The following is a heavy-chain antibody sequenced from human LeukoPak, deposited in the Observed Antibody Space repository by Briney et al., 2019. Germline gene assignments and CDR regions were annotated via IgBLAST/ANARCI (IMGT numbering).Heavy chain of an antibody. Sequence: SETLSLTCTVSGGSISSYYWSWIRQPPGKGLEWIGRIYTSGSTNYNPSLKSRVTMSVDTSKNQFSLKLSSVTAADTAVYYCASSHLTYYYDSSGYYQAFDYWGQGTLVTVSS. V-gene: IGHV4-4*07. D-gene: IGHD3-22*01. CDR1: GGSISSYY. CDR2: IYTSGST. CDR3: ASSHLTYYYDSSGYYQAFDY. J-gene: IGHJ4*02.